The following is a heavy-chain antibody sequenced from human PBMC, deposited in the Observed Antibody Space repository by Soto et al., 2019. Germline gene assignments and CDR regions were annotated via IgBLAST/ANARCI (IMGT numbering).Heavy chain of an antibody. Sequence: EVHLLESGGGLVHPGESLRLSCGASGFTFSSCVMTWVRRAPGKGLEWVSCITDSGTGTYYADSVKGRFTISRDNSKNTMYLQMNNLRVEDTGVYYCAKGLINGRWYAEDWGQGTLVTVSS. V-gene: IGHV3-23*01. J-gene: IGHJ4*02. CDR3: AKGLINGRWYAED. D-gene: IGHD6-13*01. CDR2: ITDSGTGT. CDR1: GFTFSSCV.